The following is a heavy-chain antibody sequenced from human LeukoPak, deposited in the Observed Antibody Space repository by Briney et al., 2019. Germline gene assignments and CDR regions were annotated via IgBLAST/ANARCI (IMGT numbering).Heavy chain of an antibody. Sequence: EGSLRLSCAASGFTFSNAWMSWVRQAPGKGLEWVGRIKSKTDGGTTDYAAPVKGRFTISRDDSKNTLYLQMNSLKTEDTAVYYCTTDYYDSSGYLEMGDYWGQGTLVTVSS. D-gene: IGHD3-22*01. CDR2: IKSKTDGGTT. CDR3: TTDYYDSSGYLEMGDY. J-gene: IGHJ4*02. CDR1: GFTFSNAW. V-gene: IGHV3-15*01.